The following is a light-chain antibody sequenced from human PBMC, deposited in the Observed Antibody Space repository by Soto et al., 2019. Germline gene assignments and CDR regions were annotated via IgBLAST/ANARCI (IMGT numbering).Light chain of an antibody. CDR3: QKYNSLYT. J-gene: IGKJ2*01. CDR1: QSISSW. Sequence: DIQMTQSPSTLSASVEDRVTITCRASQSISSWLAWYQQKPWKAPQLLIYKASDLESGVPSRFSRSGSGTEFTLTISRLQPGDFSTYYWQKYNSLYTFGQGTKLEIK. CDR2: KAS. V-gene: IGKV1-5*03.